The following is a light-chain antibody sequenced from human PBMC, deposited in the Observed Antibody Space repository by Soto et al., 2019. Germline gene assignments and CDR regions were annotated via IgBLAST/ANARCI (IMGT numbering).Light chain of an antibody. CDR1: QSVGND. CDR3: QQRSNLPWT. Sequence: DIVLTQSPATLSLSPGERATLSCRASQSVGNDLAWYQQKPGQAPRLLIYGASSRVPGIPDRFSGSGSGTDYTLTVSSLEPEDFAVYYCQQRSNLPWTFGQGTKVDI. V-gene: IGKV3-11*01. J-gene: IGKJ1*01. CDR2: GAS.